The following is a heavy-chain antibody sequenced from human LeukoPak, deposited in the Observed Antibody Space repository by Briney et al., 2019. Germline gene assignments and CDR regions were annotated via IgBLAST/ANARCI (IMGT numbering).Heavy chain of an antibody. CDR2: IYYSGST. D-gene: IGHD3-22*01. J-gene: IGHJ4*02. V-gene: IGHV4-59*08. Sequence: SETLSLTCTVSGGSISSYYWSWIRQPPGKGLEWIGYIYYSGSTNYNPSLKSRVTISVDTSKNQFSLKLSSVTAADTAVYYCAGSGYDSSGYYPPAGFDYWGQGTLVTVSS. CDR1: GGSISSYY. CDR3: AGSGYDSSGYYPPAGFDY.